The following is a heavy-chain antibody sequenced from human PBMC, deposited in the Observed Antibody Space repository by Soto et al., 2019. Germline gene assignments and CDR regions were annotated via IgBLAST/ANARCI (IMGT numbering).Heavy chain of an antibody. V-gene: IGHV4-4*02. CDR2: VYHSGGT. J-gene: IGHJ4*02. Sequence: QVPLQESGPRLVRPSGTLSLTCTVSSGSITSANWWSWVRQPPGRGLEGIGEVYHSGGTNYNLSLKSRVTLSVDKSKNQFSLSLSSVTAADTAMYYCARRGGGVVLAATTPFDYWGQGTLVTVSS. CDR1: SGSITSANW. CDR3: ARRGGGVVLAATTPFDY. D-gene: IGHD2-15*01.